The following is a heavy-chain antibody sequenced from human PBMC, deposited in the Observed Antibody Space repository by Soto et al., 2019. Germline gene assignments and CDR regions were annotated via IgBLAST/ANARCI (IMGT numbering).Heavy chain of an antibody. J-gene: IGHJ5*01. CDR1: GASINSINW. CDR3: ARLVPTEGLDS. Sequence: QVQLQESGPGLVKPSGTLSLTCAVSGASINSINWWSWVRQPPGKGLEWIGEIYHGGNTNYNPSLRSRVTISVAESKNQFSLKLGSVTAADTAVYYWARLVPTEGLDSWGQGTLVTASS. CDR2: IYHGGNT. V-gene: IGHV4-4*02.